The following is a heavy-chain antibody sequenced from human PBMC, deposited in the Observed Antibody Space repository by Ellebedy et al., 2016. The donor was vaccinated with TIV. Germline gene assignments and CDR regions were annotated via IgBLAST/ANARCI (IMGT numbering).Heavy chain of an antibody. V-gene: IGHV3-21*01. D-gene: IGHD3-16*02. CDR2: ISSSSSYI. CDR1: GFTFSSYS. CDR3: AGYVWGSYRHDY. Sequence: GESLKISCAASGFTFSSYSMNWVRQAPGKGLEWVSSISSSSSYIYYADPVKGRFTISRDNAKNSLYLQMNSLRAEDTAVDYCAGYVWGSYRHDYWGQGTLVTVSS. J-gene: IGHJ4*02.